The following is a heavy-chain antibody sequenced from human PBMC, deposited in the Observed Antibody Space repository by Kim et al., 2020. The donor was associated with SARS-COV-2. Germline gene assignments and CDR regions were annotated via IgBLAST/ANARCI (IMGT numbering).Heavy chain of an antibody. V-gene: IGHV3-30*18. D-gene: IGHD6-13*01. Sequence: GGSLRLSCAASGFTFSSYGMHWVRQAPGKGLEWVAVISYDGSNKYYADSVKGRFTISRDNSKNTLYLQMNSLRAEDTAVYYCAKEGAAGGFDYWGQGTLVTVSS. CDR2: ISYDGSNK. J-gene: IGHJ4*02. CDR3: AKEGAAGGFDY. CDR1: GFTFSSYG.